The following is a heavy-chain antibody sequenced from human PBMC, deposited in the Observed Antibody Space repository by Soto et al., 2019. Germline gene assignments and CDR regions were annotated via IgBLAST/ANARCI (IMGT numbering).Heavy chain of an antibody. CDR3: ARGSGNYYSGRYLDS. D-gene: IGHD1-26*01. Sequence: SETLSLTCTVSGGYISSSDYYWTWIRQSPGKGLEYIGYISFTGSTYYNPSLKSRVTVSVDTSNNQFSLNLSSVTAADTAVYFCARGSGNYYSGRYLDSWGQGTLVTVS. CDR1: GGYISSSDYY. V-gene: IGHV4-30-4*01. J-gene: IGHJ4*02. CDR2: ISFTGST.